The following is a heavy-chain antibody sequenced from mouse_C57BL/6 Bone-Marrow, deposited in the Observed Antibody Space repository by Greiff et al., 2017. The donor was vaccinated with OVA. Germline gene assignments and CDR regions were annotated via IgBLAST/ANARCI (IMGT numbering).Heavy chain of an antibody. Sequence: VQLQQSGAELAKPGASVKLSCKASGYTFTSYWMHWVKQRPGQGLEWIGYINPSSGYTKYNQKFKDKATLTADESSSTAYMQLSSLTYEDSAVYYCACGTHWADYWGQGTTLTVSS. CDR2: INPSSGYT. CDR1: GYTFTSYW. J-gene: IGHJ2*01. CDR3: ACGTHWADY. D-gene: IGHD4-1*01. V-gene: IGHV1-7*01.